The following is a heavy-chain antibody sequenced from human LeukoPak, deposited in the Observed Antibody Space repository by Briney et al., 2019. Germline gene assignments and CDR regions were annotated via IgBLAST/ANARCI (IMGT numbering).Heavy chain of an antibody. CDR1: GYTFTGYY. Sequence: ASVKVSCKASGYTFTGYYMHWVRQAPGQGLEWMGWINPNSGGTNYAQKFQGRVTMTRDTSISTAYMELSRLRSDDTAVYYCARAAMTVVVTDFDYSGQGTLVTVSS. V-gene: IGHV1-2*02. CDR3: ARAAMTVVVTDFDY. J-gene: IGHJ4*02. CDR2: INPNSGGT. D-gene: IGHD3-22*01.